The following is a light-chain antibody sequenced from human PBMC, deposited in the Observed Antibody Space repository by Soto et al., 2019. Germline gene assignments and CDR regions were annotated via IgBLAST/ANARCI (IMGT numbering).Light chain of an antibody. V-gene: IGKV1-5*01. J-gene: IGKJ1*01. CDR1: QSFSSG. CDR3: QQMRT. Sequence: DIQMTQSPSTLSASVGDRVTITCRASQSFSSGLAWYQQKPGKAPKLLICDGSDFQSGIPSRFSGSGSGTEFTLSISSLQPDDFATYYCQQMRTFGQGTKVEIK. CDR2: DGS.